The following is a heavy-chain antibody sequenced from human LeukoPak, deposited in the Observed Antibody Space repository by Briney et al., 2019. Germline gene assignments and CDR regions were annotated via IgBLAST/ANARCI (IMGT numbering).Heavy chain of an antibody. CDR3: ARQRGSGCLDY. CDR1: RFTLSNYW. V-gene: IGHV3-7*01. Sequence: GGSLRLSCAASRFTLSNYWMSWVRQAPGKGLEWVANIKQDGSKTYYVDSVKDRFTISRDNAKNSLSLQMNSLRAEDTAVYYCARQRGSGCLDYWGQGTLVTVSS. J-gene: IGHJ4*02. CDR2: IKQDGSKT. D-gene: IGHD6-19*01.